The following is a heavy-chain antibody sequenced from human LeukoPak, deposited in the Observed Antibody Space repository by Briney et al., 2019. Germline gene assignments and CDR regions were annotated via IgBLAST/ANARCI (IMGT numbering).Heavy chain of an antibody. V-gene: IGHV3-33*01. CDR3: VRVAGGNSPYYFDY. CDR1: GFTFSTYG. J-gene: IGHJ4*02. D-gene: IGHD4-23*01. CDR2: IWYDGSNS. Sequence: GGSLRLSCAASGFTFSTYGMHWVRQAPGKGLDWVAVIWYDGSNSYYADSVKGRFTISRDNSKNTLYLQMNSLRAEDTAVYYCVRVAGGNSPYYFDYWGQGTLVAVSS.